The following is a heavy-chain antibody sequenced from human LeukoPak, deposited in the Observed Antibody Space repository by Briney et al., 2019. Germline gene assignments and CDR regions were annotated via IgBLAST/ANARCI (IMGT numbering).Heavy chain of an antibody. V-gene: IGHV3-74*01. D-gene: IGHD6-19*01. J-gene: IGHJ3*02. CDR3: AKELMRAVAGIVDAFDI. CDR1: GFTFSSYW. CDR2: INSDGSSI. Sequence: GGSLRLSCAASGFTFSSYWMHWVRQAPGKGLVWVSRINSDGSSISYADSVKGRFTISRDNAKNTLHLQMNSLRAEDTAVYYCAKELMRAVAGIVDAFDIWGQGTMVTVSS.